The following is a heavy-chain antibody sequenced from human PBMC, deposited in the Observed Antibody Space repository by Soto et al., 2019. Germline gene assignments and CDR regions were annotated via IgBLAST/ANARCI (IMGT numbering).Heavy chain of an antibody. V-gene: IGHV3-21*01. CDR2: ISSSSSYI. Sequence: EVQLVESGGGLVKPGGSLRLSCAASGFTFSSYSMNWVRQAPGKGLEWVSSISSSSSYIYYADSVKGRFTISRDNGKNSLYLQMNILRADATAVYYCARDHSSSWGIYFDYWGQGTLVTVSS. J-gene: IGHJ4*02. CDR3: ARDHSSSWGIYFDY. CDR1: GFTFSSYS. D-gene: IGHD6-13*01.